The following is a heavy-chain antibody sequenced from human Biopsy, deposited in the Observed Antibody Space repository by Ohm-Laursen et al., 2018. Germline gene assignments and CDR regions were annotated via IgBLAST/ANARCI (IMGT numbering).Heavy chain of an antibody. J-gene: IGHJ4*01. V-gene: IGHV4-34*08. CDR1: GKTFSDYQ. D-gene: IGHD2-15*01. CDR3: GNEVHGRDY. Sequence: TLSLTCAVFGKTFSDYQWSWIRQPPGKGLDWIGQINQAGTTNYNPSLKSRVSISEDASKYEFSLRLTSVTAADTAVYLCGNEVHGRDYWGLGAQVTVSS. CDR2: INQAGTT.